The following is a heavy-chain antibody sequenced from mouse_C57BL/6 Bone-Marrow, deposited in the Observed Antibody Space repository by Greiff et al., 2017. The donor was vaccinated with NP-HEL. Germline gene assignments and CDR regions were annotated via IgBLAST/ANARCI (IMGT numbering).Heavy chain of an antibody. Sequence: QVQLQQPGAELVKPGASVKLSCKASGYTFTSYWMQWVKQRPGQGLEWIGEIDPSDSYTNYNQKFKGKATLTVDTSSSTAYMQLSSLTSEYSAVYYCAKYMDYWGQGTSVTVSS. J-gene: IGHJ4*01. V-gene: IGHV1-50*01. CDR3: AKYMDY. CDR1: GYTFTSYW. CDR2: IDPSDSYT.